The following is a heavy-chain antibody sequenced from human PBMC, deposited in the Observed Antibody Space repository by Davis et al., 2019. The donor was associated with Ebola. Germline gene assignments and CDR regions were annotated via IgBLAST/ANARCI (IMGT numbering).Heavy chain of an antibody. CDR2: VHGGNGNT. CDR1: GFILTNYA. J-gene: IGHJ4*02. V-gene: IGHV1-3*01. Sequence: ASVKVSCKASGFILTNYAIHWVRQAPGQRLEWMGWVHGGNGNTDSIQKLQGRVLLTTDTSTSTGYMELRSLTSDDTAVYYCARGAIAASGNPHLGHWGQGTLVTVSS. CDR3: ARGAIAASGNPHLGH. D-gene: IGHD6-13*01.